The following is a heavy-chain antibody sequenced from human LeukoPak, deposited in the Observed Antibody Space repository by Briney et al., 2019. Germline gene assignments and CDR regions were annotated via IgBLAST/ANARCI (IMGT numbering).Heavy chain of an antibody. J-gene: IGHJ4*02. CDR1: GGSISSSSYY. CDR2: IYYSGST. D-gene: IGHD1-26*01. Sequence: SETLSLTCTVSGGSISSSSYYWGWIRQPPGKGLEWIGSIYYSGSTYYNPSLKSRVTISVDTSKNQFSLKLSSVTAADTAVYYRARSVVVGAIDYWGQGTLVTVSS. CDR3: ARSVVVGAIDY. V-gene: IGHV4-39*01.